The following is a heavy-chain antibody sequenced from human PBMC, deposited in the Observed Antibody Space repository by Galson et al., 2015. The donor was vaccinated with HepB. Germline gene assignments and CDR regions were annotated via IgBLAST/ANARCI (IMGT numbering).Heavy chain of an antibody. CDR3: ARDTPGTSWTKGNALYYYYYGMDV. CDR2: INPSGGST. Sequence: SVKVSCKASGYTFTSYYMHWVRQAPGQGLEWMGIINPSGGSTSYAQKLQGRVTMTRDTSTSTVYMELSSLRSEDTAVYYCARDTPGTSWTKGNALYYYYYGMDVWGQGTTVTVSS. D-gene: IGHD2-2*01. CDR1: GYTFTSYY. J-gene: IGHJ6*02. V-gene: IGHV1-46*04.